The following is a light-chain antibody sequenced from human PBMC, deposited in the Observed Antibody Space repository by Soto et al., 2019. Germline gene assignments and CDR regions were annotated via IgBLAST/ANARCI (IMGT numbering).Light chain of an antibody. CDR3: QQGNSFPIT. CDR2: AAS. V-gene: IGKV1-12*01. J-gene: IGKJ5*01. CDR1: QSISTW. Sequence: DIQMTQSPSSVSASVGDRVTITCRASQSISTWLAWYQQRPGTVPKLLIYAASNVQSGVPSRFSGSGAGTEFTLTISSLQPEDFGTYYCQQGNSFPITFGQGTRLEIK.